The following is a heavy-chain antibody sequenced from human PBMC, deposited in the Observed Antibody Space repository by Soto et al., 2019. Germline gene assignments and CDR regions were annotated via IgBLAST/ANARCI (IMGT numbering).Heavy chain of an antibody. D-gene: IGHD6-25*01. CDR3: AGYRGSLVWFDP. CDR1: VGSITSYY. V-gene: IGHV4-59*08. Sequence: SETLSLTCTVSVGSITSYYWNWIRQSPGKGLEWIGYIYYSGSTNYNPSLQSRVTISVDTSKKQFSLKLSSMTAADTAVYYCAGYRGSLVWFDPWGQGTLVTVSS. CDR2: IYYSGST. J-gene: IGHJ5*02.